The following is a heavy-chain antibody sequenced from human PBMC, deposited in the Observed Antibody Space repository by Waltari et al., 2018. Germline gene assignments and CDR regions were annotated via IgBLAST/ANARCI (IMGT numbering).Heavy chain of an antibody. CDR2: VYTSGSP. CDR1: GVSVSSYY. CDR3: AREGRRRFFDWFDP. V-gene: IGHV4-4*07. D-gene: IGHD3-3*01. Sequence: VQLQESGPGLVKPSETLSLTCTVSGVSVSSYYWSRIRQPAGKGLEWIGRVYTSGSPNYNPPLKSRVTMSVDTSKNQFSLKLRSVTAADTAFYYCAREGRRRFFDWFDPWGQGTLVTVSS. J-gene: IGHJ5*02.